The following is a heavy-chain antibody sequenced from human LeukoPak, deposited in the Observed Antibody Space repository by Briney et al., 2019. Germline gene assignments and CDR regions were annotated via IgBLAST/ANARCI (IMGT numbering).Heavy chain of an antibody. Sequence: SETLSLTCSVSGASINSRSYYWGWVRQPPGKGLEWVGSIYYTGTTYSNPSLKSRVTVSLDTSTNQFSLTLTSVTAADTAFYYCARLDVGDYDDSGYYFFDYWGQGTLVTVSS. V-gene: IGHV4-39*01. J-gene: IGHJ4*02. CDR3: ARLDVGDYDDSGYYFFDY. CDR1: GASINSRSYY. D-gene: IGHD3-22*01. CDR2: IYYTGTT.